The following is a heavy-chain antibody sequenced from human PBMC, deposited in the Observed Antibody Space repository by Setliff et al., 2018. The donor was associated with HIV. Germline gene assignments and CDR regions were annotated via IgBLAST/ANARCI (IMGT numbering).Heavy chain of an antibody. CDR3: ARKFRPGHGVDV. Sequence: EGSLRLSCVASRFTFNDYWMSWVRQAPGKGLEWVANIDRDGSETNYVDSVKGRFTIFRDNAKSSMYLQMNSLRAEDTAIYYCARKFRPGHGVDVWGQGTTVTVSS. J-gene: IGHJ6*02. CDR1: RFTFNDYW. V-gene: IGHV3-7*01. D-gene: IGHD3-10*01. CDR2: IDRDGSET.